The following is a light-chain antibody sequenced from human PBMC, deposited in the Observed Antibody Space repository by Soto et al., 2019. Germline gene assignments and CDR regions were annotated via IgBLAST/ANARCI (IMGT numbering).Light chain of an antibody. CDR1: SSDVGGYNY. Sequence: QSVLTQPASVSGSPGQSITISCAGTSSDVGGYNYVSWYQQHPGKAPKFMIYDVSNRPSGVSNRFSGSKSGSTPSLPISGLQAEDKADYYCCSYTTSNTRQIVFGTGTKVTVL. CDR2: DVS. V-gene: IGLV2-14*01. J-gene: IGLJ1*01. CDR3: CSYTTSNTRQIV.